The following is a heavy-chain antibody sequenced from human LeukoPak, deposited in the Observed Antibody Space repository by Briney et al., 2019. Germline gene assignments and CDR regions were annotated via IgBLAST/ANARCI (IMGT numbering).Heavy chain of an antibody. CDR1: GFTVSSNY. Sequence: GGSLRLSYAASGFTVSSNYMSWVRQAPGKGLEWVSVIYAAGSTFYADSVKGRFIISRDNSRNTLYLQMNSLRVDDTAVYYCTRGPEWSRPVGDACDIWGQGTMVTVSS. V-gene: IGHV3-53*01. D-gene: IGHD3-3*01. J-gene: IGHJ3*02. CDR3: TRGPEWSRPVGDACDI. CDR2: IYAAGST.